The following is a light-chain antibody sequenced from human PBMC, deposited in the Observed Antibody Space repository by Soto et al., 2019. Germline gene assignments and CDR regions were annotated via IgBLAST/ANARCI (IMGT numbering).Light chain of an antibody. V-gene: IGKV1-39*01. CDR3: QQSYSTPPIT. CDR2: AAS. J-gene: IGKJ5*01. Sequence: DIQMTQSPSSLSASVGDRVTITCRASQSISTYLNWYQQKPGKAPKLLIYAASTLHSGVPSRFSGSGSGTHFTLTISSLQPEDFATYYCQQSYSTPPITFGQGTRLEIK. CDR1: QSISTY.